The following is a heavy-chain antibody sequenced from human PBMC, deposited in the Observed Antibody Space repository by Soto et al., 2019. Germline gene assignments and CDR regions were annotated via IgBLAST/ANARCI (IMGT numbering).Heavy chain of an antibody. V-gene: IGHV4-31*03. J-gene: IGHJ6*03. D-gene: IGHD2-15*01. CDR3: ARASDIVVVVAATEYYMDV. CDR1: GGSISSGGYY. CDR2: IYYSGST. Sequence: SETLSLTCTVSGGSISSGGYYWSWIRQHPGKGLEWIGYIYYSGSTYYNPSLKSRVTISVDTSKNQFSLKLSSVTAADTAVYYCARASDIVVVVAATEYYMDVWGKGTTVTVSS.